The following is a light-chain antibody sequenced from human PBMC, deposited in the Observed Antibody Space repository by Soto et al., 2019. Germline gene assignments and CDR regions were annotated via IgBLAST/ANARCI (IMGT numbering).Light chain of an antibody. V-gene: IGLV2-11*01. CDR1: SSDVGGYNY. J-gene: IGLJ3*02. CDR2: DVS. Sequence: QSVLTQPRSVSGSPGQSVTISCTGTSSDVGGYNYVSWYQQHPGKAPKLMIYDVSKRPSGVPDRFSGSKSGNTASLTISGLQAEDEDDYYCCSYAGSNTSVFGGGTKLTVL. CDR3: CSYAGSNTSV.